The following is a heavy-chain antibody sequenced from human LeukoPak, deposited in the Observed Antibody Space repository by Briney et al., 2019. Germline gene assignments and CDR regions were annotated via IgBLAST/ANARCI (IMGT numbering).Heavy chain of an antibody. CDR3: TRLVDY. CDR2: IRSKANSYAT. Sequence: GGTLKLSCAASGFTFSGSAMHWVRQASGKGLEWVGRIRSKANSYATAYAASVKGRFTISRDDSKNTAYLQMNSLKTEDTAVYYCTRLVDYWGQGTLVTVSS. V-gene: IGHV3-73*01. CDR1: GFTFSGSA. J-gene: IGHJ4*02.